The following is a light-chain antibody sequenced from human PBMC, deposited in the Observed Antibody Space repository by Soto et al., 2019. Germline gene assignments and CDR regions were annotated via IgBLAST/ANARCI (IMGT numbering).Light chain of an antibody. Sequence: QSALTQPASVSGSPGQSITISCTGTSSDVGGYNYVSWYQQHPGKAPQLMIYDVSNRPSGVSDRFSGSKSGNTASLTISGLKAEDEADYYCSSYTSSSTLVLFGGGTKLTVL. CDR3: SSYTSSSTLVL. V-gene: IGLV2-14*01. CDR2: DVS. J-gene: IGLJ2*01. CDR1: SSDVGGYNY.